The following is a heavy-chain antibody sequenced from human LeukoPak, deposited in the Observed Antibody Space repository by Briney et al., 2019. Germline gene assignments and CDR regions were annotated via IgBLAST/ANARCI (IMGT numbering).Heavy chain of an antibody. V-gene: IGHV4-39*07. J-gene: IGHJ6*03. Sequence: PSETLSLTCTVSGGSISSSSYYWGWIRQPPGKGLEWIGSIYYSGSTYYNPSLKSRVTISVDTSKNQFSLKLSSVTAADTAVYYCARGRTHCSSTSCYKNQYYYYYMDVWGKGTTVTVSS. CDR2: IYYSGST. CDR3: ARGRTHCSSTSCYKNQYYYYYMDV. CDR1: GGSISSSSYY. D-gene: IGHD2-2*02.